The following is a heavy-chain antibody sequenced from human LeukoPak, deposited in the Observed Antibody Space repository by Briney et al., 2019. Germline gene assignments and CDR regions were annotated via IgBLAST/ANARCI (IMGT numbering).Heavy chain of an antibody. CDR1: GFTFSSSS. J-gene: IGHJ6*02. CDR3: ARDRVVPAAIDYYYGMDV. D-gene: IGHD2-2*01. Sequence: GGSLRLSCAASGFTFSSSSMNWVRQAPGKELEWVSSISSSSSYIYYADSVKGRFTISRDNAKNSLYLQMNSLRAEDTAVYYCARDRVVPAAIDYYYGMDVWGQGTTVTVSS. V-gene: IGHV3-21*01. CDR2: ISSSSSYI.